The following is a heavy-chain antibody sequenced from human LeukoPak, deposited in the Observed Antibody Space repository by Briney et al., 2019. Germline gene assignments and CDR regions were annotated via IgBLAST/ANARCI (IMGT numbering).Heavy chain of an antibody. D-gene: IGHD5-12*01. Sequence: GGSLRLSCAASGFTFSSYWMSWVRQAPGKGLEWVANIKQDGSEKYCVDSVKGRFTISRDNAKNSLYLQMNSLRAEDTAVYYCAKDHVDIVDAFDIWGQGTMVTVSS. CDR3: AKDHVDIVDAFDI. CDR2: IKQDGSEK. J-gene: IGHJ3*02. CDR1: GFTFSSYW. V-gene: IGHV3-7*03.